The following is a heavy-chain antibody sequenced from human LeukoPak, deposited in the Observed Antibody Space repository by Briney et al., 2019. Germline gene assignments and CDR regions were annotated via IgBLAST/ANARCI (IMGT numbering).Heavy chain of an antibody. CDR2: IYRSGST. CDR3: AIGPPYAPAVLDV. V-gene: IGHV4-61*02. J-gene: IGHJ6*04. D-gene: IGHD3-16*01. CDR1: GGSISSGSYY. Sequence: PSETLSLTCTVSGGSISSGSYYWSWIRQPAGKRLEWIGRIYRSGSTNYNPSLKSRATISVDTSKNQFSLKLSSVTAADTAVYYCAIGPPYAPAVLDVWGKGTTVTISS.